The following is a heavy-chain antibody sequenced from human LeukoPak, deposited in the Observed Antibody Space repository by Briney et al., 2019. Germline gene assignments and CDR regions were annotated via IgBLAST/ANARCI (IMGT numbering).Heavy chain of an antibody. CDR1: GFTFSTYW. D-gene: IGHD6-13*01. J-gene: IGHJ4*02. V-gene: IGHV3-7*01. Sequence: GGSLRLSCAASGFTFSTYWMTWVRQAPGKGLEWVANTKPDGSETYCVDSVRGRFTISRDNAKNSLYLQMNSLRADDTAVYYCGKGGQSSSWFWVDWGQGTLVTVSS. CDR3: GKGGQSSSWFWVD. CDR2: TKPDGSET.